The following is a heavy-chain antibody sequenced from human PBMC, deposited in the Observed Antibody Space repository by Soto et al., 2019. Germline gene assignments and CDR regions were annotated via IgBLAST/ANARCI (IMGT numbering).Heavy chain of an antibody. V-gene: IGHV1-2*04. CDR3: ARARADDYGDNYYYYGMDI. CDR1: GYTFTGYY. CDR2: INPNSGGT. D-gene: IGHD4-17*01. J-gene: IGHJ6*02. Sequence: ASVKVSCKASGYTFTGYYMNWVRQAPGQGLEWMGWINPNSGGTNYAQKFRGWVTLTRDASISTAYMQLSRLRSEDTAVYYCARARADDYGDNYYYYGMDIWGQGTTVTVSS.